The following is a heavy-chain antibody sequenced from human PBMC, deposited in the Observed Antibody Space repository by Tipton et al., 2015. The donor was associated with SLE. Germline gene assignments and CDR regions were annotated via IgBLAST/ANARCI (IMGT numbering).Heavy chain of an antibody. J-gene: IGHJ4*02. D-gene: IGHD2-2*01. Sequence: LRLSCAVSGGSVSSAGYSWNWFRQPPGKGLEWIGYIYHTGSTYYNPSLKSRVTISVDTSKNQFSLKLSSVTAADTAVYYCASAGDIVIVPAAMRGNYFDYWGQGTLVTVSS. CDR1: GGSVSSAGYS. V-gene: IGHV4-30-2*01. CDR3: ASAGDIVIVPAAMRGNYFDY. CDR2: IYHTGST.